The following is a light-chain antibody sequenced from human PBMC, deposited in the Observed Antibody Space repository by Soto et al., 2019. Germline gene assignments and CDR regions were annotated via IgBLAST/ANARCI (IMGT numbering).Light chain of an antibody. J-gene: IGLJ2*01. Sequence: QSALTQPPSASGTPGQRVTLSCSGSSSNIGSNTVNWYQHLPGTAPKLLISSDNQRPSGVPDRFSGSKSGTSASLAISGLQSEDEADYYCAAWDDSLNVVFGGGTKVTVL. CDR3: AAWDDSLNVV. CDR1: SSNIGSNT. CDR2: SDN. V-gene: IGLV1-44*01.